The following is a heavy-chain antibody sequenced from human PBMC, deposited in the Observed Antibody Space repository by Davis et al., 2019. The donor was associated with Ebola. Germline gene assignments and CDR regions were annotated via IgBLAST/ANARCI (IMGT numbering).Heavy chain of an antibody. CDR2: INHSGST. D-gene: IGHD3-22*01. CDR3: ARVSIRKWLHRSRDYYGVDV. J-gene: IGHJ6*02. Sequence: PSETLSLTCAVNGGSFSGYYWSWIRQPPGKGLEWIGEINHSGSTNYNPSLKSRVTISVDTAKNQFSLKLSYVTAADTAVYYCARVSIRKWLHRSRDYYGVDVWGQGTTVTVS. V-gene: IGHV4-34*01. CDR1: GGSFSGYY.